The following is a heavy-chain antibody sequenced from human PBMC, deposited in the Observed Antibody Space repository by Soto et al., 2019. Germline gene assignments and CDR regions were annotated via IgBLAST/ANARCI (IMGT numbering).Heavy chain of an antibody. CDR1: SYSFSNYW. D-gene: IGHD3-16*01. Sequence: GESLKISCRGSSYSFSNYWITWVRQVPGRGLEWMGRIDPIDPYTSYSPSFQGHVTMSADKSSNTAFLHWSSLKASDTAMYYCAGHLTPSSVGYYYCMDLWGQGTKVTVSS. V-gene: IGHV5-10-1*01. CDR3: AGHLTPSSVGYYYCMDL. CDR2: IDPIDPYT. J-gene: IGHJ6*02.